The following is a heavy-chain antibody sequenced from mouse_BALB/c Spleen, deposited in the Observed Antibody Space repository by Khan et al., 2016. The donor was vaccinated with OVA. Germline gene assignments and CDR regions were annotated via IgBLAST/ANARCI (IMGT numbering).Heavy chain of an antibody. V-gene: IGHV1-9*01. CDR2: ILPGSGSN. CDR3: ARGNYYGSSSWFGY. J-gene: IGHJ3*01. D-gene: IGHD1-1*01. Sequence: QVQLQQSGAELMKPGASVKISCKATGYTFSSYWIEWVKQRPGHGLEWIGEILPGSGSNNYNEKFKGKATFTADTSSNTAYMQLSSLTSEDSAVYYCARGNYYGSSSWFGYWGQGTLDTVS. CDR1: GYTFSSYW.